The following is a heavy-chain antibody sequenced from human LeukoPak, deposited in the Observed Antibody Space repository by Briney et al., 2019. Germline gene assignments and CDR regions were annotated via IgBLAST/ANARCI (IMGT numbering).Heavy chain of an antibody. CDR1: GGSFSGYY. CDR3: ARGITMIVVDIGLSWFDP. D-gene: IGHD3-22*01. J-gene: IGHJ5*02. Sequence: SETLSLTCAVYGGSFSGYYWSSIRQPPGKGLEWIGEINHSGSTNYNPSLKSRVTISVDTSKNQFSLKLSSVTAADTAVYYCARGITMIVVDIGLSWFDPWGQGTLVTVSS. V-gene: IGHV4-34*01. CDR2: INHSGST.